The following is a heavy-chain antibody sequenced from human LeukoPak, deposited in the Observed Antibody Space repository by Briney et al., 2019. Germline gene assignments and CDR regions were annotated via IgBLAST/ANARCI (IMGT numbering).Heavy chain of an antibody. CDR3: ARVGCGGDCSIPNDAFDI. CDR1: GFTFSDYY. Sequence: GGSLRLSCAASGFTFSDYYMSWIRQAPGKGLEWVSYISSSGSTIYYADSVKGRFTISRDNAKNSLYLQMNSLRAEDTAVYYCARVGCGGDCSIPNDAFDIWGQGTMVTVSS. D-gene: IGHD2-21*02. J-gene: IGHJ3*02. CDR2: ISSSGSTI. V-gene: IGHV3-11*01.